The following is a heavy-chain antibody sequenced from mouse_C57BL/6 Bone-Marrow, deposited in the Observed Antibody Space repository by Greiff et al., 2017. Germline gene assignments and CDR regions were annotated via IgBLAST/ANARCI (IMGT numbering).Heavy chain of an antibody. V-gene: IGHV5-6*02. Sequence: EVMLVESGGDLVKPGGSLKLSCAASGFTFSSYGMSWVRQTPDKRLEWVATISSGGSYTYYPDSVKGRFTISRDNAKNTLYLQMSSLKSEDTAMYYCARVRGGSYFDYWGQGTTLTGSS. CDR2: ISSGGSYT. CDR1: GFTFSSYG. CDR3: ARVRGGSYFDY. D-gene: IGHD2-14*01. J-gene: IGHJ2*01.